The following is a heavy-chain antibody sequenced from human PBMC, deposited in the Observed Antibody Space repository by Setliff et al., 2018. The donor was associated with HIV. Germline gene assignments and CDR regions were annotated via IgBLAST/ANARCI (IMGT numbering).Heavy chain of an antibody. CDR3: ARMIVLSASSPPNAFDI. Sequence: ASVKVSCKASGYTFTSYGISWVRQAPGQGLEWMGWISAYNGNTNCAQKLQGRVTMATDTSTSTAYMELRSLRSDDTAVYYCARMIVLSASSPPNAFDIWGQGTMVTVSS. V-gene: IGHV1-18*01. D-gene: IGHD3-22*01. J-gene: IGHJ3*02. CDR1: GYTFTSYG. CDR2: ISAYNGNT.